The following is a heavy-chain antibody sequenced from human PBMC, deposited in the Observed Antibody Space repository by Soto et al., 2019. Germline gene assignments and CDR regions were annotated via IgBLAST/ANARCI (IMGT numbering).Heavy chain of an antibody. Sequence: QVQLVQSGAEVKKPGSSVKVSCKASGGTFSSYAISWVRQAPGQGLEWMGGIIPIFGTANYAQKFQGRVTITADESTGTAYMELSSLRSEDTAVYYCAREGYYDSSGYGSYAFDSWGQGTMVTVSS. CDR1: GGTFSSYA. V-gene: IGHV1-69*01. CDR2: IIPIFGTA. CDR3: AREGYYDSSGYGSYAFDS. J-gene: IGHJ3*02. D-gene: IGHD3-22*01.